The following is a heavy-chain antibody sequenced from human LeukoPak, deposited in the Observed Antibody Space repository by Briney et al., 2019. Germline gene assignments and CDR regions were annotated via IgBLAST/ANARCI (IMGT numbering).Heavy chain of an antibody. CDR2: FDPEDGET. CDR1: GYTLTELS. J-gene: IGHJ4*02. D-gene: IGHD3-22*01. V-gene: IGHV1-24*01. Sequence: ASVKVSCKVSGYTLTELSMRWVRQAPGKGLEWMGGFDPEDGETIYAQKFQGRVTMTEDTSTDTAYMELSSLRSEDTAVYYCATPYYYDSSGYYYFDYWGQGTLVTVSS. CDR3: ATPYYYDSSGYYYFDY.